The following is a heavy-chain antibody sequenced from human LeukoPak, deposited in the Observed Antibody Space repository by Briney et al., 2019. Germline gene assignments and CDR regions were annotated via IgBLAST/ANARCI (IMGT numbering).Heavy chain of an antibody. Sequence: GGSLRLSCAASGFTVSSNYMSWVRQAPGKGLEWVSLIYSGGSTYYADSVKGRFTIFRDSSKNTLYLQMNNLRAEDTAVYYCATDHGFHYGAYFDYWGQGTLVTVSS. J-gene: IGHJ4*02. CDR3: ATDHGFHYGAYFDY. D-gene: IGHD4-17*01. V-gene: IGHV3-66*01. CDR1: GFTVSSNY. CDR2: IYSGGST.